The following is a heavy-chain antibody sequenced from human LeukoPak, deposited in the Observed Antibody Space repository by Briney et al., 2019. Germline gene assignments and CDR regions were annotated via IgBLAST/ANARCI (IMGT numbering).Heavy chain of an antibody. CDR3: ARDIVASTGYSSS. CDR2: ISGSGGST. CDR1: GFTFSSYA. Sequence: PGGSLRLSCAASGFTFSSYAMSWVRQAPGKGLEWVSAISGSGGSTYYADSVKGRFTISRDNAKNSLYLQMNSLRAEDTAVYYCARDIVASTGYSSSWGQGTLVTVSS. D-gene: IGHD6-13*01. J-gene: IGHJ4*02. V-gene: IGHV3-23*01.